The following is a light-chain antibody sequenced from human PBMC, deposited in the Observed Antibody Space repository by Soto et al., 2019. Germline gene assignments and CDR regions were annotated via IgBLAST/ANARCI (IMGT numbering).Light chain of an antibody. J-gene: IGLJ2*01. CDR2: RNN. V-gene: IGLV1-47*01. Sequence: QAVVTQPPSASGTPRQRVTISCSGSSSNIGSNYVYWYQQLPGTAPKLLIYRNNQRPSGVPDRFSGSKSGTSASLAISGLRSEDEAGYYCAAWDDSLSGYVVFGGGTKLTVL. CDR1: SSNIGSNY. CDR3: AAWDDSLSGYVV.